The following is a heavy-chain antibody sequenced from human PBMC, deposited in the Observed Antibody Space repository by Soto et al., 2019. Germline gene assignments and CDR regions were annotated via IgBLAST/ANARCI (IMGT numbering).Heavy chain of an antibody. CDR2: IYYSGST. V-gene: IGHV4-31*03. D-gene: IGHD3-22*01. J-gene: IGHJ4*02. Sequence: PSETLSLTCTVSGGSISSGGYYWSWIRQHPGKGLEWIGYIYYSGSTYYNPSLKSRVTISVDTPKNQFSLKLSSVTAADTAVYYCARFRRYYYDSSGYYGRHYFDYWGQGTLVTVSS. CDR3: ARFRRYYYDSSGYYGRHYFDY. CDR1: GGSISSGGYY.